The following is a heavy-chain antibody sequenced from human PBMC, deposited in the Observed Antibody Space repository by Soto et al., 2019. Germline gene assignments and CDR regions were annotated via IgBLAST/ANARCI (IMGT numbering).Heavy chain of an antibody. J-gene: IGHJ6*02. Sequence: QVQLQESGPGLVKPSQTLSLTCTVSGGSISSGDYFWSWVRQPPGKGMEWIGYIYYSGSTYYNPSLRRRVTISVDTSKNKFSLKQSSVTAADTAVYYCARENYCTNGVCSRWRGYYYYGMDSWGQGTTVTVSS. CDR1: GGSISSGDYF. CDR3: ARENYCTNGVCSRWRGYYYYGMDS. V-gene: IGHV4-30-4*01. CDR2: IYYSGST. D-gene: IGHD2-8*01.